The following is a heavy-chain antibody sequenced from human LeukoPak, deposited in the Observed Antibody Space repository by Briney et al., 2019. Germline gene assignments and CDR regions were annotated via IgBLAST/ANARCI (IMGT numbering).Heavy chain of an antibody. V-gene: IGHV4-39*07. J-gene: IGHJ5*02. CDR2: IYYSGST. CDR1: GGSISSSSYY. Sequence: SETLSLTCTVSGGSISSSSYYWGWIRQPPGKGLEWIGSIYYSGSTYYNPSLKSRVTISVDTSKNQFSLKLSSVTAADTAVYYCAVLLWFGEHPGWFDPWGQGTLVTVSS. D-gene: IGHD3-10*01. CDR3: AVLLWFGEHPGWFDP.